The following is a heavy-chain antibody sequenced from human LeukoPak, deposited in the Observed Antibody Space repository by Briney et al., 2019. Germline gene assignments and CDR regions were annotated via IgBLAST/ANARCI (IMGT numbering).Heavy chain of an antibody. CDR3: ARGAEAETSPLDF. D-gene: IGHD6-13*01. CDR1: GYSFSDYY. J-gene: IGHJ4*02. CDR2: INPKSGAA. Sequence: ASVKVSCKASGYSFSDYYMHWVRQAPGQGLEWLGWINPKSGAADYAQQFRGRVTMTRDTSINTDYMEMKRVTSDDTAVYYCARGAEAETSPLDFWGQGTLVIVS. V-gene: IGHV1-2*02.